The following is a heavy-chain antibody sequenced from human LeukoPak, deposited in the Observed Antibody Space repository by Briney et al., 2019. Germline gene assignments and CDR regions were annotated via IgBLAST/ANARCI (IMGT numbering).Heavy chain of an antibody. CDR3: ARDSWLATGYFQH. V-gene: IGHV3-30-3*01. CDR1: GFTFSSYA. CDR2: ISYDGSNK. J-gene: IGHJ1*01. D-gene: IGHD3-10*01. Sequence: HPGGSLRLSCAASGFTFSSYAMHWVRQAPGKGLEWVAVISYDGSNKYYADSVKGRFTISRDNSKNTLYLQMNSLRAEDTAVYYCARDSWLATGYFQHWGQGTLVTVSS.